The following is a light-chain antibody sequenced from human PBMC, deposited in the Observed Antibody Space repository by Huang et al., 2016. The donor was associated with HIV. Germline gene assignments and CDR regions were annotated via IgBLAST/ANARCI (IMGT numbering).Light chain of an antibody. J-gene: IGKJ5*01. Sequence: DIQMTQSPSSLSASVGDRVTITCRASKDIRSSLAWYQPKPGKAPKLLLFAASRLESGVPSRFSGSGSGTDYTLTISSLQPEDFATYYCQQYYTTPRDTFGQGTRLAIK. V-gene: IGKV1-NL1*01. CDR2: AAS. CDR3: QQYYTTPRDT. CDR1: KDIRSS.